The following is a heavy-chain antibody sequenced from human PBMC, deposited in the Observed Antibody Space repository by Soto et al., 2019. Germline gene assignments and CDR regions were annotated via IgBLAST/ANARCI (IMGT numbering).Heavy chain of an antibody. Sequence: GGSLRLSCAAFGLTLSTSSMNWVRQAPGRGLEWISYIRRHTSVTAYADSVKGRFTISRDNAKNSLYLQMNSLRAEDTAVYYCAKAIQLWSSVLDLWGRGTLVTVSS. D-gene: IGHD5-18*01. V-gene: IGHV3-48*01. CDR3: AKAIQLWSSVLDL. CDR2: IRRHTSVT. J-gene: IGHJ2*01. CDR1: GLTLSTSS.